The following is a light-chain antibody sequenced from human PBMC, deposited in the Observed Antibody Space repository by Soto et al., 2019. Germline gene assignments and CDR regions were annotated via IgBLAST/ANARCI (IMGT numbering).Light chain of an antibody. Sequence: DIQMTQSPSTLSASVGDRVTIACRASQSISSWLAWYQQKPGKAPKLLIYKASSLESGVPSRFSGSGSGTDFTLTISSLQPEDVAAYYCQKYNSAPLTFGGGTKVDIK. J-gene: IGKJ4*01. CDR1: QSISSW. V-gene: IGKV1-5*03. CDR3: QKYNSAPLT. CDR2: KAS.